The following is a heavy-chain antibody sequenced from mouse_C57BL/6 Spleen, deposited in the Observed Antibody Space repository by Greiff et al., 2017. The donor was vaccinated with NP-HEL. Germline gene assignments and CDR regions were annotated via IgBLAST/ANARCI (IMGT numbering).Heavy chain of an antibody. CDR1: GYTFTSYW. Sequence: VQLQQPGAELVKPGASVKMSCKASGYTFTSYWITWVKQRPGQGLEWIGDIYPGRGSTNYNEKFKSKATLTVDTSSSTAYMQLSSLTSEDSAVYYCAREDYDEVWFAYWGQGTLVTVSA. V-gene: IGHV1-55*01. CDR3: AREDYDEVWFAY. D-gene: IGHD2-4*01. J-gene: IGHJ3*01. CDR2: IYPGRGST.